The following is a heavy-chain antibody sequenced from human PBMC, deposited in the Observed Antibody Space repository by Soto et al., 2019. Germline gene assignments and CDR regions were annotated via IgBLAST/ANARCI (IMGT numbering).Heavy chain of an antibody. D-gene: IGHD1-26*01. CDR3: ARAVGPFDY. Sequence: QVQLVESVGGVVQPGRSLRLSCAASAVAFSTYGMHWVCQAPGKGLEWVAVIWYDGGNKYYSDSVKGRFTISRDNSKNTLYLQMNSLRAEDTAVYYCARAVGPFDYWGQGTLVTVSS. V-gene: IGHV3-33*01. CDR2: IWYDGGNK. J-gene: IGHJ4*02. CDR1: AVAFSTYG.